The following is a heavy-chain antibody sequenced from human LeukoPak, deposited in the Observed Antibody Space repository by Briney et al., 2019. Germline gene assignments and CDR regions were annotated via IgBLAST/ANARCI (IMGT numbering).Heavy chain of an antibody. CDR3: ARDRLFYFHSPDYRAGYFYAMDV. D-gene: IGHD3-22*01. CDR2: TSHVESYK. Sequence: PGRSLRLSCSASGFTFNTYPLHWVRQSPGKGLEWVAVTSHVESYKSYAESVKGRFAIASDNSNNSLYLQMNTLRPEDSSVYYCARDRLFYFHSPDYRAGYFYAMDVWGQGTTVTVSS. CDR1: GFTFNTYP. V-gene: IGHV3-30*09. J-gene: IGHJ6*02.